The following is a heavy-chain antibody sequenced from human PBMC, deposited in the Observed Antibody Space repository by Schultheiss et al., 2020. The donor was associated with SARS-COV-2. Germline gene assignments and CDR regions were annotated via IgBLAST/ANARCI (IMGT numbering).Heavy chain of an antibody. CDR1: GGTISSTSYY. V-gene: IGHV4-39*01. CDR2: IYYSVST. J-gene: IGHJ5*01. Sequence: SQTLSLTCPVSGGTISSTSYYWGWIRQPPGKGLEWTGGIYYSVSTYYNPSLKSRVTISVDTSKNQFSLKLSSVTAADTAVYYCARQALTGTSGWFDSWGQGTLVTVSS. CDR3: ARQALTGTSGWFDS. D-gene: IGHD1-7*01.